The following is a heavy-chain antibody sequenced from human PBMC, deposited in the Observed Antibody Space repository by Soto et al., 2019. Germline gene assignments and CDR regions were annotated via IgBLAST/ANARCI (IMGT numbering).Heavy chain of an antibody. V-gene: IGHV4-59*08. CDR2: IYYSGST. J-gene: IGHJ3*02. Sequence: SETLSLTCTVSGGSISSYYWSWIRQPPGKGLEWIGYIYYSGSTNYNPSLKSRVTISVDTSKNQFSLKLSSVTAADTAVYYCASTAAMSDAFDIWGQGTMVTVSS. CDR3: ASTAAMSDAFDI. CDR1: GGSISSYY. D-gene: IGHD2-2*01.